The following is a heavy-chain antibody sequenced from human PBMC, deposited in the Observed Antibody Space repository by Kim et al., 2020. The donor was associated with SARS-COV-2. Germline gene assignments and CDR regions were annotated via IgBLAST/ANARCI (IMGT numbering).Heavy chain of an antibody. J-gene: IGHJ4*02. D-gene: IGHD6-19*01. Sequence: SIKYYTDSVECRFTMSRDNAKNSLYLRMDSLRDEDTAVYYCAAAVASDFWGQGTLVTVSS. CDR3: AAAVASDF. V-gene: IGHV3-48*02. CDR2: SIK.